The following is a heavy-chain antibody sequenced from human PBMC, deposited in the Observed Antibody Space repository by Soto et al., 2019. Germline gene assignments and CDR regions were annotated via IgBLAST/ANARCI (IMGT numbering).Heavy chain of an antibody. D-gene: IGHD2-21*01. Sequence: PLETLSLTCTVSGGSSSSYYWSLIRQPPGKGLEWIGYIYYSGSTNYNPSLKSRVTISVDTSKNQFSLKLSSVTAADTAVYYCARHHSKRTVADAFDIWGQGTMVTVSS. CDR3: ARHHSKRTVADAFDI. J-gene: IGHJ3*02. V-gene: IGHV4-59*08. CDR1: GGSSSSYY. CDR2: IYYSGST.